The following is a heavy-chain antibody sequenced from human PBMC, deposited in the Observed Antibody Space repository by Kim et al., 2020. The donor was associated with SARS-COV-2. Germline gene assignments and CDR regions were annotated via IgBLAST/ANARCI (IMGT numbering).Heavy chain of an antibody. Sequence: SETLSLTCTVSGGSISSSSYYWGWIRQPPGKGLEWIGSIYYSGSTYYNPSLKSRVTISVDTSKNQFSLKLSSVTAADTAVYYCARPRPSTESAETGELYGHWYFDLWGRGTLVTVSS. CDR1: GGSISSSSYY. J-gene: IGHJ2*01. D-gene: IGHD7-27*01. CDR3: ARPRPSTESAETGELYGHWYFDL. CDR2: IYYSGST. V-gene: IGHV4-39*01.